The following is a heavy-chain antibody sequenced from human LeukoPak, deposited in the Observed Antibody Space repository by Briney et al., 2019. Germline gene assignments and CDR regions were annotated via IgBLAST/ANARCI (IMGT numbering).Heavy chain of an antibody. CDR2: ISGSGGST. D-gene: IGHD6-19*01. CDR1: GFTFSSYA. CDR3: AKRSIFGSSVDY. V-gene: IGHV3-23*01. J-gene: IGHJ4*02. Sequence: GGSLRLSCAASGFTFSSYAMSWVRQAPGKGLEWVSAISGSGGSTYYADSVKGRFTISRDNSKNTLYMQMNSPRAEDTAVYYCAKRSIFGSSVDYWGQGTLVTVSS.